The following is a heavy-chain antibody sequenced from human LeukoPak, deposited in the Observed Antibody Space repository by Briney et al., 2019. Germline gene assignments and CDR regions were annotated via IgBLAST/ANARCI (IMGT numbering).Heavy chain of an antibody. V-gene: IGHV3-7*01. CDR1: GITFSSSW. J-gene: IGHJ4*02. Sequence: GGPLRLSCVASGITFSSSWMSWVRQAPGKGLEWVANIKPDGSVKYYADSVKGRFTISRDNAENSLYLQMNSLRTEDTAVYYCARDQPDPAGTGPRFDYGGQGSLVTVSS. CDR3: ARDQPDPAGTGPRFDY. D-gene: IGHD1-1*01. CDR2: IKPDGSVK.